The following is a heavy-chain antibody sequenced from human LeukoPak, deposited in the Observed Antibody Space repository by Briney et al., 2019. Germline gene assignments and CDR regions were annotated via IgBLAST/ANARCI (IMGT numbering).Heavy chain of an antibody. CDR1: GFTFSDYY. J-gene: IGHJ4*02. D-gene: IGHD1-26*01. CDR2: IKQDGSEK. V-gene: IGHV3-7*03. CDR3: ARDIDTNY. Sequence: PGGSLRLSCAASGFTFSDYYMTWVRQVPGKGLEWVANIKQDGSEKFYVGSVRGRFTISRDNARNSVSLQMNSLRAEDTAVYYCARDIDTNYWGQGTLVTVSS.